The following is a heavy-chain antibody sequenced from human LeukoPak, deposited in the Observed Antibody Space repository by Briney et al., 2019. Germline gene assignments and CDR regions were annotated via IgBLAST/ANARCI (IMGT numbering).Heavy chain of an antibody. Sequence: GASVKVSCKASGYTFTGYYKHWVRQAPGQGLEWMGWINPNSGGTNYAQKFQGRVTMTRDTSISTAYMELSRLRSDDTAVYYCAREPYCSSTSCYYYYYMDVWGKGTTVTVSS. V-gene: IGHV1-2*02. D-gene: IGHD2-2*01. CDR3: AREPYCSSTSCYYYYYMDV. CDR2: INPNSGGT. J-gene: IGHJ6*03. CDR1: GYTFTGYY.